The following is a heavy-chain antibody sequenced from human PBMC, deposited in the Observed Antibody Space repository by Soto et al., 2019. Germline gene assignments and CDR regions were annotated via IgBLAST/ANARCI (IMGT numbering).Heavy chain of an antibody. Sequence: EVQLSESGGGLVQPGGSLRLSCAASGFTFSSYAMSWVRQAPGKGLDWVSAISGSGETTYYADSVKGRFSISRDSSKKSLVLQMDRLRNADTGIYYCAERRMPWQSLVLGKRFDSWGPGTLVNVSS. D-gene: IGHD6-19*01. CDR3: AERRMPWQSLVLGKRFDS. CDR2: ISGSGETT. V-gene: IGHV3-23*01. CDR1: GFTFSSYA. J-gene: IGHJ5*01.